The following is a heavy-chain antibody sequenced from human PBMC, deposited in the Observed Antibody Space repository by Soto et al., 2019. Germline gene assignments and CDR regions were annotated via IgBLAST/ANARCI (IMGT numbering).Heavy chain of an antibody. J-gene: IGHJ4*02. V-gene: IGHV1-18*04. D-gene: IGHD5-12*01. Sequence: ASVKGYSKASGYTFTSYGISWVRQAPGQGLEXXGXXSXXXXXTXXAQKLQGRVTMTTDTSTSTAYMELRSLRSDDTAVYYCERRGSGCDIYWGQGTLVTVS. CDR3: ERRGSGCDIY. CDR1: GYTFTSYG. CDR2: XSXXXXXT.